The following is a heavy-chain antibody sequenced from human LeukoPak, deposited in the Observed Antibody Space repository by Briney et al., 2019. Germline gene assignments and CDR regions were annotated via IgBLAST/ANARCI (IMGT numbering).Heavy chain of an antibody. J-gene: IGHJ4*02. CDR2: ISGSGGST. V-gene: IGHV3-23*01. CDR1: GFTFSSYA. D-gene: IGHD4-17*01. Sequence: SGGSLRLSCAASGFTFSSYAMSWVRQAPGKGLEWVSAISGSGGSTYYADSVKGRFTISRDNSKNTLYLQMNSLRAEDTAVYYCAKESRPRLNSYGAPFDYWGQGTLVTVSS. CDR3: AKESRPRLNSYGAPFDY.